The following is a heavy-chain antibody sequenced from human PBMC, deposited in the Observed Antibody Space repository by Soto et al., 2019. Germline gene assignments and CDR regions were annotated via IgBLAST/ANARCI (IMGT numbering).Heavy chain of an antibody. D-gene: IGHD3-9*01. Sequence: GGSLRLSCSASGFTFSSYAMHWVRQAPGKGLEYVSAISSNGGSTYYADSVKGRFTISRDNSKNTLYLQMSSLRAEDTAVYYCVKEVRYFDWLLSLDYWGQGTLVTVSS. CDR1: GFTFSSYA. J-gene: IGHJ4*02. CDR3: VKEVRYFDWLLSLDY. CDR2: ISSNGGST. V-gene: IGHV3-64D*08.